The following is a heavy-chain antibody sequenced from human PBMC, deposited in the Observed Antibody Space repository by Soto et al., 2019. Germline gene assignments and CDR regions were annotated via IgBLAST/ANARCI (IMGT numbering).Heavy chain of an antibody. D-gene: IGHD3-3*01. J-gene: IGHJ4*02. CDR2: IWYDGSNK. CDR3: ARGYDFWSGQFDY. Sequence: GGSLRLSCAASGFTFSSYGMHWVRQAPGKELEWVAVIWYDGSNKYYADSVKGRFTISRDNSKNTLYLQMNSLRAEDTAVYYCARGYDFWSGQFDYWGQGTLVTVSS. V-gene: IGHV3-33*01. CDR1: GFTFSSYG.